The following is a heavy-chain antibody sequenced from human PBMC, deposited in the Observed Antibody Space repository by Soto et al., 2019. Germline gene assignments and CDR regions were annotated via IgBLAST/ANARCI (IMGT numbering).Heavy chain of an antibody. D-gene: IGHD2-21*02. Sequence: GGSLRLSCAASGFTFSSYAMSLVRQAPGKGLECVSAISGSGGSTYYADSVKGRFTISRDNSKNTLYLQMNSLRAEDTAVYYCAKDGRARVTHAEYFQHWGQGTLVTVSS. CDR2: ISGSGGST. CDR1: GFTFSSYA. J-gene: IGHJ1*01. V-gene: IGHV3-23*01. CDR3: AKDGRARVTHAEYFQH.